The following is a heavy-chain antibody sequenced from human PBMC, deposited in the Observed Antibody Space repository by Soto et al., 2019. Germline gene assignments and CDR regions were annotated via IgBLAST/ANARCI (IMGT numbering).Heavy chain of an antibody. Sequence: PSETLSLTCSVSGVSVSNDTYFWSWIRHHPGKGLEWIGYIYCTGKTYYNPSLKSRLTMSVDTSKNQFSLKLSSVTAADTAVYYCATYPVVVAPAANYGLDVWGQGTTVTVSS. D-gene: IGHD2-2*01. CDR2: IYCTGKT. J-gene: IGHJ6*02. CDR3: ATYPVVVAPAANYGLDV. V-gene: IGHV4-31*03. CDR1: GVSVSNDTYF.